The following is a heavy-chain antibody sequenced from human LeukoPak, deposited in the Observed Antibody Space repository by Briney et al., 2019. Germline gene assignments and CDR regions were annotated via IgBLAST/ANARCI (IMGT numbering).Heavy chain of an antibody. CDR1: GGTFISYA. CDR2: IIPILGIA. J-gene: IGHJ5*02. Sequence: ASVKVSCKASGGTFISYAISWVRQAPGQGLEWMGRIIPILGIANYAQKFQGRVTITADKSTSTAYMELSSLRSEDTAVYYCARVEVDYDFWSGYYTVGNWFDPWGQGTLVTVSS. V-gene: IGHV1-69*04. CDR3: ARVEVDYDFWSGYYTVGNWFDP. D-gene: IGHD3-3*01.